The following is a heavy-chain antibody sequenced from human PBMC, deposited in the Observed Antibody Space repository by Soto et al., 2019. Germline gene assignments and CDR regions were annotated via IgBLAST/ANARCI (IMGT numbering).Heavy chain of an antibody. CDR3: AHAGDYDLLTFDH. V-gene: IGHV2-5*02. CDR2: IYWDDDK. CDR1: GFSLSTYHMG. J-gene: IGHJ4*02. Sequence: QITLKESGPTLVRPAQALTLTCDFSGFSLSTYHMGVAWIRQPPGKPLEWLALIYWDDDKRYSPSLNDRLAIAKDTSSNQVVLTITNLDPGDTATYLCAHAGDYDLLTFDHWGPGTLVTVSS. D-gene: IGHD4-17*01.